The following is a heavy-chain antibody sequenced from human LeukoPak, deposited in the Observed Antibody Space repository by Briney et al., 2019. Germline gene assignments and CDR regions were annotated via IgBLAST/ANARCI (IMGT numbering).Heavy chain of an antibody. V-gene: IGHV3-23*01. CDR3: AKLRGDYSY. Sequence: GGSLRLSCVASGFTFSPWWMTWVRQAPGKGLEWVSSISGSGGSPYYVDSVNGRFTISRDNSKNTLYLQMNSLRVEDTAVYYCAKLRGDYSYWGQGTLVTVSS. CDR1: GFTFSPWW. D-gene: IGHD4-17*01. J-gene: IGHJ4*02. CDR2: ISGSGGSP.